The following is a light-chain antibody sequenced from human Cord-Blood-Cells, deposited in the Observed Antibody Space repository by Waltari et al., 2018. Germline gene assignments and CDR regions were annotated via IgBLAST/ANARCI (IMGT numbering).Light chain of an antibody. CDR2: EVS. Sequence: QSPLTQPPSPSVSPGQSFTSSCTGTSSHVGGATYVSWYKQHPGKAPKLMIYEVSKRPSGVTDRFSGSKSGNTASLTVSGLQAEDEADYYCSSYAGGYVFGTGTKVTVL. V-gene: IGLV2-8*01. J-gene: IGLJ1*01. CDR3: SSYAGGYV. CDR1: SSHVGGATY.